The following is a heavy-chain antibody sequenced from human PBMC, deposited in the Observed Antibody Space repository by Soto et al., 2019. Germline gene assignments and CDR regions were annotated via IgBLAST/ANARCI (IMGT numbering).Heavy chain of an antibody. Sequence: SDTLSLTCGVSRGSVSKDNWWSWVRQSPGKGLEWIGEGHYYGGTNYNPSLESRATISVDTSRNEFSLRLTSVTAADTAMYYCTKNSAYALDYWGQG. J-gene: IGHJ4*02. V-gene: IGHV4-4*02. CDR2: GHYYGGT. CDR3: TKNSAYALDY. CDR1: RGSVSKDNW. D-gene: IGHD4-17*01.